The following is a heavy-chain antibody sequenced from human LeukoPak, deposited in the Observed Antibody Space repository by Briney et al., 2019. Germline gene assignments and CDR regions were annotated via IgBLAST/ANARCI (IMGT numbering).Heavy chain of an antibody. D-gene: IGHD4-17*01. CDR2: ISSGSSAI. Sequence: GGSLRLSCAASGFTFSSYEMTWVRQAPGKGLEWVSIISSGSSAIFSADALKGRFTISRDDSKNTLYLQMNSLRAEDTAVYYCAKAASKRTDYGDYAFYYYMDAWGKGTTVTISS. CDR1: GFTFSSYE. J-gene: IGHJ6*03. V-gene: IGHV3-21*01. CDR3: AKAASKRTDYGDYAFYYYMDA.